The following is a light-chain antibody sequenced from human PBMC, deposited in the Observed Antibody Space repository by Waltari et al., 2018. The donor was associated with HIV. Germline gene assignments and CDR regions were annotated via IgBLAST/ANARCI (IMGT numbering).Light chain of an antibody. CDR1: SSHIGNNY. V-gene: IGLV1-51*01. Sequence: QSVLTQPPSVSAAPGQKVTISRSGSSSHIGNNYVSWYQQLPGTAPKLLIYDNNKRPSGIPDRFSGSKSGTSATLGITGLQTGDEADYYCATWDSSLITFFGGGTKLTVL. CDR3: ATWDSSLITF. J-gene: IGLJ2*01. CDR2: DNN.